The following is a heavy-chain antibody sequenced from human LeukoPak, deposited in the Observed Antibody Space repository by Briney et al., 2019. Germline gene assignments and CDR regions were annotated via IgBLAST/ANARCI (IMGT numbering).Heavy chain of an antibody. CDR3: ARHQASGRWSLFDY. V-gene: IGHV5-51*01. Sequence: NHGESLKISCKGSGYSFTSYWIGWVRQMPGKSLEWMGIIYPGNSDTKYSPSLQGQVTISVDKSISTAYLQWSSLKASDTAMYYCARHQASGRWSLFDYWGQGTLVTVSS. D-gene: IGHD2-15*01. J-gene: IGHJ4*02. CDR2: IYPGNSDT. CDR1: GYSFTSYW.